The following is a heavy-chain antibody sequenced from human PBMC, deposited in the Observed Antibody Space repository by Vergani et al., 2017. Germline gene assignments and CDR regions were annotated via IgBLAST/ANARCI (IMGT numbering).Heavy chain of an antibody. Sequence: QVQLVESGGGVVQPGGSLRLSCAASGFTFSSYGMHWVRQAPGKGLEWVAFIRYDGSNKYYADSVKGRVTISRDNSKNTLYLQMNSLRAEDTAVYYCAKSFLPAAILPIDYWAREPWSPSPQ. D-gene: IGHD2-2*01. CDR2: IRYDGSNK. CDR1: GFTFSSYG. V-gene: IGHV3-30*02. J-gene: IGHJ4*02. CDR3: AKSFLPAAILPIDY.